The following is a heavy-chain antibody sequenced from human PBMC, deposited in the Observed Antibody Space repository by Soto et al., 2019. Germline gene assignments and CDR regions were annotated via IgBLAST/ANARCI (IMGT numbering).Heavy chain of an antibody. CDR3: ARDLNDILTGYYGGY. Sequence: QVQLVQSGAEVKKPGASVKVSCKASGYTFTSYGISWVRQAPGQGLEWMGWISAYNGNTNYAQKLQGRVTMTTDTSTSTAYMELRSLRSDDPAVYYCARDLNDILTGYYGGYWGQGTLVTVSS. V-gene: IGHV1-18*01. J-gene: IGHJ4*02. CDR2: ISAYNGNT. CDR1: GYTFTSYG. D-gene: IGHD3-9*01.